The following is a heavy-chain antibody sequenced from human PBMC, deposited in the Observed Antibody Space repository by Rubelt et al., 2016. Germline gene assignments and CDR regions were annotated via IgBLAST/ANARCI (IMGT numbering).Heavy chain of an antibody. Sequence: QVQLQESGPGLVKPSETLSLTCTVSGGSISSYYWSWIRQPPGKGLEWIGRIYTSGSTNYNPSRKSRVTMSVDTSKNQFSLKLSSVTAADTAVYYCARGDPDRGSRTVTLDYWGQGTLVTVSS. J-gene: IGHJ4*02. CDR2: IYTSGST. V-gene: IGHV4-4*07. CDR1: GGSISSYY. CDR3: ARGDPDRGSRTVTLDY. D-gene: IGHD4-17*01.